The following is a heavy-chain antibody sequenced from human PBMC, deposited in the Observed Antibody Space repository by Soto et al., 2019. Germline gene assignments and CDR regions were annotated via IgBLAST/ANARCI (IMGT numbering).Heavy chain of an antibody. CDR2: SRDKVHSHTT. D-gene: IGHD5-12*01. CDR1: GFTFSDHY. J-gene: IGHJ4*02. V-gene: IGHV3-72*01. Sequence: EVQLAESGGGLVQPGGSLRLSCAASGFTFSDHYMDWVRQAPGKGLEWVGRSRDKVHSHTTEYAASVKGRFTISRGDSENSLYLQMNSRKTEDTAVYYCARGVVSTGYFDYWGQGTLVTVSS. CDR3: ARGVVSTGYFDY.